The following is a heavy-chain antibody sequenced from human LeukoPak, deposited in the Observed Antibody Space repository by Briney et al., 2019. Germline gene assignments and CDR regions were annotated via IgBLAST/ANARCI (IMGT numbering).Heavy chain of an antibody. CDR3: ARDSHDTSGYPGY. V-gene: IGHV1-8*01. Sequence: VASVKVSCKASGYTFTSYDINWFRQATGQGLEWMGWMNPTSGNTGYAQKFQGRVTMTRDTSTSTVYMDLSGLRSEDTAVYYCARDSHDTSGYPGYWGQGTLVTVSS. CDR1: GYTFTSYD. CDR2: MNPTSGNT. D-gene: IGHD3-22*01. J-gene: IGHJ4*02.